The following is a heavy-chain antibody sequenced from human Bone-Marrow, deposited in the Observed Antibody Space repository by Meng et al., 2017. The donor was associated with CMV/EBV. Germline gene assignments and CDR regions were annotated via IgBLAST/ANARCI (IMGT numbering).Heavy chain of an antibody. D-gene: IGHD6-13*01. CDR1: GFTFSSYG. CDR3: AKLGFMVTAAAPNFDY. CDR2: IRYDGSNK. J-gene: IGHJ4*02. Sequence: GGSLRLSCAASGFTFSSYGMHWVRQAPGKGLEWVAFIRYDGSNKYYADSVKGRFTISRDNSKNTLYLQMNSLRAEDTAVYYCAKLGFMVTAAAPNFDYWGQGTLVTVSS. V-gene: IGHV3-30*02.